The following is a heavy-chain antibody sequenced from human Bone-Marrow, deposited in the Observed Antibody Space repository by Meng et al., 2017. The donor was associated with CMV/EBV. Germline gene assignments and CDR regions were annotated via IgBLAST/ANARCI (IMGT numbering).Heavy chain of an antibody. V-gene: IGHV4-34*01. CDR2: INHSGST. Sequence: GSLRLSCTVYDGSFNAYYYNWFRQAPGKGLEWIGEINHSGSTNYNPSLKSRVTISVDASKNQFSLKLSSVTAAGTAVYYCARGDSGSHVKYAFDIWGQGTMVTVSS. J-gene: IGHJ3*02. CDR3: ARGDSGSHVKYAFDI. D-gene: IGHD1-26*01. CDR1: DGSFNAYY.